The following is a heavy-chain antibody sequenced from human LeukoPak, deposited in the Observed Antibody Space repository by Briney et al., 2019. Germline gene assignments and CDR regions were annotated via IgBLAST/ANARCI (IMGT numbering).Heavy chain of an antibody. CDR2: LKQDGSEK. Sequence: GGSLRLSCEASGFSLSTYWMSWVRQLLGEGLEWVANLKQDGSEKYSVDSVRGRFTISRDNAKNSLYLQMNSLRVEDTAMYYCAREGAHCSSTSCYVLRAFDIWGQETMVTVSS. CDR3: AREGAHCSSTSCYVLRAFDI. D-gene: IGHD2-2*01. V-gene: IGHV3-7*01. J-gene: IGHJ3*02. CDR1: GFSLSTYW.